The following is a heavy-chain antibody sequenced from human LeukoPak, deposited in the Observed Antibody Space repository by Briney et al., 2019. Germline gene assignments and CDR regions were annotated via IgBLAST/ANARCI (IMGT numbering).Heavy chain of an antibody. CDR2: IHWNSGSI. Sequence: PGRSLRLSCAASGFTFDDYAMHWVRQAPGKGLEWVSGIHWNSGSIGYADSVKGRFTISRDNAKNSLYLQMNSLRAEDTAVYYCAELGITMIGGVWGKGTTVTISS. V-gene: IGHV3-9*01. D-gene: IGHD3-10*02. CDR1: GFTFDDYA. CDR3: AELGITMIGGV. J-gene: IGHJ6*04.